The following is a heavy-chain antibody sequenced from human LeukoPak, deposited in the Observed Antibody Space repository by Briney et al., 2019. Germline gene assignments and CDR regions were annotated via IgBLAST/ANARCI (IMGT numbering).Heavy chain of an antibody. J-gene: IGHJ5*02. CDR2: IIPILGIA. CDR1: GGTFSSYT. D-gene: IGHD2-2*01. V-gene: IGHV1-69*02. CDR3: ARGFCSSTSCFWAKRFDP. Sequence: VKVSCKASGGTFSSYTISWVRQAPGQGLEWMGRIIPILGIANYAQKFQGRVTITADKSTSTAYMELSSLRSEDTVVYYCARGFCSSTSCFWAKRFDPWGQGTLVTVSS.